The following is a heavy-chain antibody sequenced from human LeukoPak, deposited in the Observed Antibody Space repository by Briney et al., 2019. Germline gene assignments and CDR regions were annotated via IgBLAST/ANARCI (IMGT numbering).Heavy chain of an antibody. V-gene: IGHV4-59*01. D-gene: IGHD5-18*01. CDR2: IYYSGST. CDR3: ARAERGYSYGYPFDY. J-gene: IGHJ4*02. Sequence: SETLSLTCTVSGGSISSYYWSWIRQPPGKGLEWIGYIYYSGSTNYNPSLKSRVTISVDTSKNQFSLKLSSVTAADTAVYYCARAERGYSYGYPFDYWGQGTLVTVSS. CDR1: GGSISSYY.